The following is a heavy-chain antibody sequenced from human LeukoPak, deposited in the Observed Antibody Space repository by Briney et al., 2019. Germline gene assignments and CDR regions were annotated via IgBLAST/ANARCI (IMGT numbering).Heavy chain of an antibody. CDR1: GFTFSDYY. CDR3: ARAPHYSNYGPYYYGMGV. J-gene: IGHJ6*02. V-gene: IGHV3-11*06. Sequence: TGGSLRLSCAASGFTFSDYYMSWIRQAPGKGLEWVSYISSSSSYTNYADSVKGRFTISRDNAKNSLYLQMNSLRAEDTAVYYCARAPHYSNYGPYYYGMGVWGQGTTATVSS. CDR2: ISSSSSYT. D-gene: IGHD4-11*01.